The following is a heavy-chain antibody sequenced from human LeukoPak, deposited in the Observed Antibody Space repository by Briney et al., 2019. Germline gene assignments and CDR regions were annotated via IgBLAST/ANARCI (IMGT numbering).Heavy chain of an antibody. CDR3: ARQYCSSTSCYLGEVVYYGMDV. Sequence: ASVKVSCKASGGTFSSYAISWVRQAPGQGLEWMGGIIPIFGTANYAQKFQGRVTITADESTSTAYMELSSLGSEDTAVYHCARQYCSSTSCYLGEVVYYGMDVWGQGTTVTVSS. V-gene: IGHV1-69*13. CDR1: GGTFSSYA. D-gene: IGHD2-2*01. CDR2: IIPIFGTA. J-gene: IGHJ6*02.